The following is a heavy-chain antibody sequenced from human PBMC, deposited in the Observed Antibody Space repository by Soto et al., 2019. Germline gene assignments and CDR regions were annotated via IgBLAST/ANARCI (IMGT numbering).Heavy chain of an antibody. Sequence: EVQLVETGGGLIQPGGSLRLSCAASGFTVSNNYMSWVRQAPGKGLEWVSLIYSGGSTYYADSLKGRFTISRNNSKNTLYLQMKRLRDEVTAVYYCATYSSLDYRGQGTLVTVSS. CDR1: GFTVSNNY. CDR2: IYSGGST. CDR3: ATYSSLDY. D-gene: IGHD6-13*01. J-gene: IGHJ4*02. V-gene: IGHV3-53*02.